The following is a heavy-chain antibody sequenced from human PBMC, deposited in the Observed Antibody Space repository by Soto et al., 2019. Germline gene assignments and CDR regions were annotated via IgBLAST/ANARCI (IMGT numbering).Heavy chain of an antibody. V-gene: IGHV3-15*01. CDR3: TSEVSGSHVY. J-gene: IGHJ4*02. CDR2: VKSKANGRTI. D-gene: IGHD1-26*01. CDR1: GFTFSGAW. Sequence: GGYLRLSCAASGFTFSGAWLNWVRQVPGKGLEWVGLVKSKANGRTIHYAEPVKGRFTISRDDSKNTLYVQINSVKMNDTTVYYCTSEVSGSHVYWGQGALVTVSS.